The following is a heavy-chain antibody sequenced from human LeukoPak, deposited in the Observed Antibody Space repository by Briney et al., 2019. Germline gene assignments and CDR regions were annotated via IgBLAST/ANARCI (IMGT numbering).Heavy chain of an antibody. CDR3: ARVHGSRWHHYFDY. CDR2: IWYDGSNK. D-gene: IGHD6-13*01. J-gene: IGHJ4*02. Sequence: GRSLRLSCAASGFTFSSYDMHCVRQAPGKGLERVAVIWYDGSNKYYADSVKGRFTISRDNSKNALYLQMNSLRAEDTAVYYCARVHGSRWHHYFDYWGQGTLVTVSS. CDR1: GFTFSSYD. V-gene: IGHV3-33*01.